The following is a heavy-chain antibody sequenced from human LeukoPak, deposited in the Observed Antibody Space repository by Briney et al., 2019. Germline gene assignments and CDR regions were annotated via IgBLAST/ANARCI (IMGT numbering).Heavy chain of an antibody. J-gene: IGHJ4*02. CDR1: GGSFSGYY. Sequence: SETLSLTCAVYGGSFSGYYWSWIRQPPGKGLEWIGEINHSGSTNYNPSFKSRVTISVDTSKNQFSLKLSSVTAADTAVYYCSRVSSRRFDYWGQGNLVTVSS. CDR2: INHSGST. V-gene: IGHV4-34*01. CDR3: SRVSSRRFDY.